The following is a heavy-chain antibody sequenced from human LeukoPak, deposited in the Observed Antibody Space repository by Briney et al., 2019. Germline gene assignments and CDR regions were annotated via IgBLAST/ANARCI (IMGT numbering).Heavy chain of an antibody. Sequence: GGSLRLSCAASGFTFSSYAMSWVRQAPGKGLEWVSGISGTGGTTDYADSVKGRFTISRDNSKNTLYLQMNSLRAEDTAVYYCAKDRVPYYYGSGTNYFDYWGQGTLVAVSS. CDR1: GFTFSSYA. CDR2: ISGTGGTT. J-gene: IGHJ4*02. V-gene: IGHV3-23*01. D-gene: IGHD3-10*01. CDR3: AKDRVPYYYGSGTNYFDY.